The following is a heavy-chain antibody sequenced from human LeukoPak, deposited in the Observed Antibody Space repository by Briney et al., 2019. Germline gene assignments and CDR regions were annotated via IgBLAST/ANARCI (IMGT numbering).Heavy chain of an antibody. Sequence: GASVKVSCKASGGTFSSYAISWVRQAPGQGLEWMGGIIPIFGTANYAQKFQGRVTITADESTSTAYMELSSLRSEDTAVYYCARDPSTVTTQTEGYWGQGTLVTVSS. CDR3: ARDPSTVTTQTEGY. J-gene: IGHJ4*02. V-gene: IGHV1-69*13. D-gene: IGHD4-11*01. CDR1: GGTFSSYA. CDR2: IIPIFGTA.